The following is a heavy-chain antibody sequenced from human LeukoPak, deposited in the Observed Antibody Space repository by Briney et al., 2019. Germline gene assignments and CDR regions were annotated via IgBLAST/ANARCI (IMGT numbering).Heavy chain of an antibody. J-gene: IGHJ3*02. V-gene: IGHV4-61*02. CDR2: IYTSGST. CDR3: ARDHYYYDSSGYPI. Sequence: SETLSLTCTVPGGSISSGSYYWSWIRQPAGNGLEWIGRIYTSGSTNYNPSLKSRVTISVDTSKNQFSLKLSSVTAADTAVYYCARDHYYYDSSGYPIWGQGTMVTVSS. CDR1: GGSISSGSYY. D-gene: IGHD3-22*01.